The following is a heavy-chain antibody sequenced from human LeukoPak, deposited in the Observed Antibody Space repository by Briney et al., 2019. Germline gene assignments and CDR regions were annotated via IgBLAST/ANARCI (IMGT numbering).Heavy chain of an antibody. Sequence: ASVKVSCMASGYTFTGYYMHWVRQAPGQGLEWMGWINPNSGGTNYAQKFQGRVTMTRDTSISTAYMELSRLRSDDTAVYYCARDLGYYGSGETLHDAFDIWGQGTMVTVSS. D-gene: IGHD3-10*01. CDR1: GYTFTGYY. CDR3: ARDLGYYGSGETLHDAFDI. CDR2: INPNSGGT. V-gene: IGHV1-2*02. J-gene: IGHJ3*02.